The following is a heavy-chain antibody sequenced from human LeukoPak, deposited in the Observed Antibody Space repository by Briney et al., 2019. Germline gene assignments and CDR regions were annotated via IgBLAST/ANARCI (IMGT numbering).Heavy chain of an antibody. CDR3: ARTRSDAYDI. V-gene: IGHV3-53*01. D-gene: IGHD2-2*01. CDR2: IYSDGST. Sequence: GGSLRLSCAASGFTVNSNYMSWVRQAPGKGLEWVSVIYSDGSTSYADSVKGRFSISRDYSKNTLYLQMNSPRAEDTAVYYCARTRSDAYDIWGQGTMVTVSS. J-gene: IGHJ3*02. CDR1: GFTVNSNY.